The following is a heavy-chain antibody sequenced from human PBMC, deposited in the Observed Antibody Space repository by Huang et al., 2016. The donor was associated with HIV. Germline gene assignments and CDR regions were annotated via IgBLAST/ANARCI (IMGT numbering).Heavy chain of an antibody. Sequence: QLQQRGAGLLKPSETLSLPCGVSGGSFTGNYLTWIRQAPGKGLEWIGEVNESGATNYNPSRNGRVTISLDKSNRELSLNLRSVTAADTAVYYCARQWTILEWLLGLDVWGQGTTVIVSS. CDR3: ARQWTILEWLLGLDV. CDR1: GGSFTGNY. V-gene: IGHV4-34*02. J-gene: IGHJ6*02. D-gene: IGHD3-3*01. CDR2: VNESGAT.